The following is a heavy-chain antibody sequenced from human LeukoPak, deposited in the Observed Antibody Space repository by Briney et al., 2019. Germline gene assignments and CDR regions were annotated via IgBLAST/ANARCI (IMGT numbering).Heavy chain of an antibody. CDR3: AREWTSGDGSGYPYYFDY. Sequence: SVKVSCKASGGTFSSYTISWVRQAPGQGLEWMGRIIPILGIANYAQKFQGRVTITADKSTSTAYMELSSLRSEDTAVYYCAREWTSGDGSGYPYYFDYWGPGTLVTVSS. V-gene: IGHV1-69*04. CDR2: IIPILGIA. CDR1: GGTFSSYT. D-gene: IGHD3-22*01. J-gene: IGHJ4*02.